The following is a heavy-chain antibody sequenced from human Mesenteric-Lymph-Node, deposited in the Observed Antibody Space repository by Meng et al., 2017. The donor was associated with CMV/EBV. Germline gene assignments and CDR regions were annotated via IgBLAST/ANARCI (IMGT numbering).Heavy chain of an antibody. D-gene: IGHD6-6*01. V-gene: IGHV1-69*10. CDR1: GGTFSSYA. Sequence: SVKVSCKASGGTFSSYAISWVRQAPGQGLEWMGGIIPILGIANYAQKFQGRVTITADKSTSTAYMELRSLRSDDTAVYYCARRVSSSAIDYWGQGTLVTVSS. J-gene: IGHJ4*02. CDR2: IIPILGIA. CDR3: ARRVSSSAIDY.